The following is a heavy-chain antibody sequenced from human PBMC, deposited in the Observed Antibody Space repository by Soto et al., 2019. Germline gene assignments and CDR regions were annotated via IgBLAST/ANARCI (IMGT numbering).Heavy chain of an antibody. V-gene: IGHV4-30-2*01. CDR1: GGSISSGGYS. J-gene: IGHJ1*01. CDR3: ARGGATGTTFSF. Sequence: QLQLQESGSGLVKPSQTLSLTCAVSGGSISSGGYSWSWIRQPPGKGLEWIVYIYHSGSTNYNPSLKRLVPVPVDRSKDQFSLELSSVTAADTAVYYCARGGATGTTFSFWGQGTLVTVSS. D-gene: IGHD4-17*01. CDR2: IYHSGST.